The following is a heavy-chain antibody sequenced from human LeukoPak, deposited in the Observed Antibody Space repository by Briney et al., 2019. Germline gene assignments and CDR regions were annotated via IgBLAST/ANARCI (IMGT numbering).Heavy chain of an antibody. J-gene: IGHJ4*02. CDR3: AKGEGYYDSSGYGGLTR. V-gene: IGHV3-53*01. Sequence: GGSLRLSCAASGFTVSSNYMSWVRQAPGKGLEWVSVIYSGGSTYYADSVKGRFTISRDNSKNTLYLQMNSLRAEDTAVYYCAKGEGYYDSSGYGGLTRWGQGTLVTVSS. CDR2: IYSGGST. CDR1: GFTVSSNY. D-gene: IGHD3-22*01.